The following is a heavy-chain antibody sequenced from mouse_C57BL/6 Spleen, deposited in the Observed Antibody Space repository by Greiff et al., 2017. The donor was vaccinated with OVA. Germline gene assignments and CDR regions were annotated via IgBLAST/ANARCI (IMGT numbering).Heavy chain of an antibody. CDR1: GYTFTSYW. D-gene: IGHD1-1*01. V-gene: IGHV1-55*01. CDR2: IYPGSGST. Sequence: VQLQQPGAELVKPGASVKMSCKASGYTFTSYWITWVKQRPGQGLEWIGDIYPGSGSTNYNEKFKSKATLTVDTSSSTAYMQLSSLTSEDSAVYYCARSPYYYGSSYEDYWGQGTTLTVSS. J-gene: IGHJ2*01. CDR3: ARSPYYYGSSYEDY.